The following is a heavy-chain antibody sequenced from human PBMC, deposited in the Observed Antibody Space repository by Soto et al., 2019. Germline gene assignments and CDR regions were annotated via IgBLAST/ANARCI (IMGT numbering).Heavy chain of an antibody. CDR1: GFTFSSYG. J-gene: IGHJ4*02. D-gene: IGHD5-12*01. CDR3: ARDKHSGYDLLY. Sequence: GGSLRLSCAASGFTFSSYGMHWVRQAPGKGLEWVAVIWYDGSNKYYADSVKGRFTISRDNSKNTLYLQMNSLRAEDTAVYYCARDKHSGYDLLYWGQGTLVTVSS. CDR2: IWYDGSNK. V-gene: IGHV3-33*01.